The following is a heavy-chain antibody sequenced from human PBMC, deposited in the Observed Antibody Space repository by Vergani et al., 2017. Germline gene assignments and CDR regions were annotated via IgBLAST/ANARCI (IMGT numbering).Heavy chain of an antibody. D-gene: IGHD6-19*01. CDR1: GFTFSSYA. Sequence: VQLVESGGGLVQPGGSLRLSCSASGFTFSSYAMHWVRQAPGKGLEYVSAISSNGGSTYYADSVKGRFTISRDNAKNTLYLQMNSLRAEDTAVYYCARTAVAGTGSDYWGQGTLVTVSS. J-gene: IGHJ4*02. CDR3: ARTAVAGTGSDY. CDR2: ISSNGGST. V-gene: IGHV3-64*04.